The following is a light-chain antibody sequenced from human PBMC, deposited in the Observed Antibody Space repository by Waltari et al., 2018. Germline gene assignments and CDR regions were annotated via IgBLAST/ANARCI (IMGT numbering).Light chain of an antibody. V-gene: IGKV3D-20*02. J-gene: IGKJ3*01. Sequence: EIVLTQSPGILSLSPGDRATLSCRASQSVFSAYLAWYQQKPGQAPRLLIYGASRRATGIPARFSGSGSGTDFTLTISSLEPEDFAVYYCQHRDHWPPDATFGPGTKVDI. CDR1: QSVFSAY. CDR2: GAS. CDR3: QHRDHWPPDAT.